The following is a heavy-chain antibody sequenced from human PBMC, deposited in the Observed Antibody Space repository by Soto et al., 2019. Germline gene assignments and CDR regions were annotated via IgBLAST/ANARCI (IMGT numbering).Heavy chain of an antibody. Sequence: QVQLVQSGADVKKPGSSVKISCTASGAAFSNYTFTWVRRAPGQGLEWVGRVIPLLDASNYAEKFQDRVTISADRYKSTVYMELRDMRSDDSAIYYCVSGKRQMSQDRMGFYYYMDLWGKGTTVTVSS. CDR1: GAAFSNYT. D-gene: IGHD1-1*01. V-gene: IGHV1-69*08. CDR2: VIPLLDAS. J-gene: IGHJ6*03. CDR3: VSGKRQMSQDRMGFYYYMDL.